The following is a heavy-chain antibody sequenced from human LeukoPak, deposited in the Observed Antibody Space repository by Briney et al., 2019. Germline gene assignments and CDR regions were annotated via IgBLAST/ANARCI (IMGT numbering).Heavy chain of an antibody. Sequence: GASVKVSCKASGYTFTSYGISWVRQAPGHGLEWMGWISAYNGNTNYAQKLQGRLTMTTDTSTSTAYMELRSLRSDDTAVYYCARIAQPWFGELLQPPHFDYWGQGTLVTVSS. CDR1: GYTFTSYG. CDR3: ARIAQPWFGELLQPPHFDY. V-gene: IGHV1-18*01. CDR2: ISAYNGNT. D-gene: IGHD3-10*01. J-gene: IGHJ4*02.